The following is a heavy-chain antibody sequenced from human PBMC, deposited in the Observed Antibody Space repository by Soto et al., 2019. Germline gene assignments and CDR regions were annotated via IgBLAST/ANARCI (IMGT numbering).Heavy chain of an antibody. CDR1: GGSISSINW. Sequence: PSETLSLTCAVSGGSISSINWWSWVRQPPGKGLEWIGEIYHSGSTNYNPSLKSRVIISVDTSKNQFSLRLSSVTAADTAVYYCARYIAASGTYYLDFWGQGTLVTVSS. D-gene: IGHD6-13*01. J-gene: IGHJ4*02. V-gene: IGHV4-4*02. CDR3: ARYIAASGTYYLDF. CDR2: IYHSGST.